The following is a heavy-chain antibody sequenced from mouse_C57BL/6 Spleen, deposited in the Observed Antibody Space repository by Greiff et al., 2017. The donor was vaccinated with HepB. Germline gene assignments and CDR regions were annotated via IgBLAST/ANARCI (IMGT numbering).Heavy chain of an antibody. CDR2: IDPENGDT. Sequence: VQLKESGAELVRPGASVKLSCTASGFNIKDDYMHWVKQRPEQGLEWIGWIDPENGDTEYASKFQGKATITADTSSNTAYLQLSSLTSEDTAVYYCTTRDGLWFAYWGQGTLVTVSA. J-gene: IGHJ3*01. CDR3: TTRDGLWFAY. D-gene: IGHD3-1*01. CDR1: GFNIKDDY. V-gene: IGHV14-4*01.